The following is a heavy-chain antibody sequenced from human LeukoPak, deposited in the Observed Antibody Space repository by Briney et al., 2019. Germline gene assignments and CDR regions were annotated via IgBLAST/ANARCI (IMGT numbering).Heavy chain of an antibody. CDR1: GYTFTSYY. CDR3: ARVSYDSSGYYVSELDY. CDR2: INPSGGST. D-gene: IGHD3-22*01. J-gene: IGHJ4*02. V-gene: IGHV1-46*01. Sequence: ASVKVSCKASGYTFTSYYMHWVRQAPGQGLEWKGIINPSGGSTSYAQKFQGRVTMTRDTSTSTVYMELSSLRSDDTAVYYCARVSYDSSGYYVSELDYWGQGTLVTVSS.